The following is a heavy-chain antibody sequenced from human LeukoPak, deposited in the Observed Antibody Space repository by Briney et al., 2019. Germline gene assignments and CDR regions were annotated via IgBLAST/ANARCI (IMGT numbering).Heavy chain of an antibody. V-gene: IGHV3-43*01. CDR2: AGWAGGTT. CDR1: GFNFDRYT. D-gene: IGHD3-10*02. J-gene: IGHJ4*02. Sequence: GGSLRLSCATSGFNFDRYTIHWVRQSPGKGLEWVSLAGWAGGTTFYSDSVRGRFTISRDSGRKSVYLQMNSLTTDDTAFYFCAKELDTMFFDYWGQGALVTVSS. CDR3: AKELDTMFFDY.